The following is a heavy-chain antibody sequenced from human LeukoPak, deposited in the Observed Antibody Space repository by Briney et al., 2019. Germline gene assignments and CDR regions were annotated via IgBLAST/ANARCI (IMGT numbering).Heavy chain of an antibody. CDR2: INPNSGGT. D-gene: IGHD3-10*01. CDR1: GYTFTGYY. J-gene: IGHJ6*03. Sequence: ASVTVSCTASGYTFTGYYMHWVRQAPGQGLEWMGWINPNSGGTNYAQKFQGRVTMTRDTSISTAYMELSRLRSDDTAVYYCSRGVIRYYYYMDVWGKGTTVTVSS. CDR3: SRGVIRYYYYMDV. V-gene: IGHV1-2*02.